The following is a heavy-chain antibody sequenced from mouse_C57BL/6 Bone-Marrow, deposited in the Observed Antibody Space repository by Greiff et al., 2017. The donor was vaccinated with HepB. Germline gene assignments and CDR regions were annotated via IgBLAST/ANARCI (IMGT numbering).Heavy chain of an antibody. V-gene: IGHV1-5*01. D-gene: IGHD1-1*01. Sequence: VQLQQSGTVLARPGASVKMSCKTSGYTFTSYWMHWVKQRPGQVLEWIGAIYPGNSDTSYNQKFKGKAKLTAVTSASTAYMELSSLTNEDSAVYYCTRRGFTTVEAWFAYWGQGTLVTVSA. CDR1: GYTFTSYW. J-gene: IGHJ3*01. CDR2: IYPGNSDT. CDR3: TRRGFTTVEAWFAY.